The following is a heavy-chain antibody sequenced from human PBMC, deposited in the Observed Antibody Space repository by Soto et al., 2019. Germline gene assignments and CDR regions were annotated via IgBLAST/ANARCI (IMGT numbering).Heavy chain of an antibody. Sequence: SETLSLTCTVSGGSISSYYWSWIRQPPGKGLEWIGYIYYSGSTNYNPSLKSRVTISVDTSKNQFSLKLSSVTVADTAVYYCARASYCSSTSCYGLYYYYYMDVWGQGTTVTVS. CDR3: ARASYCSSTSCYGLYYYYYMDV. V-gene: IGHV4-59*01. CDR1: GGSISSYY. D-gene: IGHD2-2*01. CDR2: IYYSGST. J-gene: IGHJ6*03.